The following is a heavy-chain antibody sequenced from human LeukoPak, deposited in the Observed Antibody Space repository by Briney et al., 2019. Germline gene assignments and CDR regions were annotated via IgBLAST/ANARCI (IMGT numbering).Heavy chain of an antibody. CDR2: ISSSSSYI. V-gene: IGHV3-21*01. Sequence: GGSLRLSCAASGFTFSSYSMNWVRQAPGKGLEWVSSISSSSSYIYYTDSVKGRFTISRDNAKNSLYLQMNSLRAEDTAVYYCARGSYVFYDSSGYGAFDIWGQGTMVTVSS. D-gene: IGHD3-22*01. CDR3: ARGSYVFYDSSGYGAFDI. J-gene: IGHJ3*02. CDR1: GFTFSSYS.